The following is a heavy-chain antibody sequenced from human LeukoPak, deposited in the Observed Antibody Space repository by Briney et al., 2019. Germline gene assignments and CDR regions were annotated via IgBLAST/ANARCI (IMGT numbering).Heavy chain of an antibody. CDR1: GFSFSTSAAG. V-gene: IGHV2-5*02. CDR2: ISWDDTK. D-gene: IGHD5-18*01. CDR3: AHRSRGYGYGIDY. Sequence: SGPTLVKPTQTLTLTCTFSGFSFSTSAAGVGWIRQPPGKALEWLALISWDDTKHYSPSLKSRLTITKDTSKNQVVLIMTNIDAVDTATYYCAHRSRGYGYGIDYWGQGALVTVSS. J-gene: IGHJ4*02.